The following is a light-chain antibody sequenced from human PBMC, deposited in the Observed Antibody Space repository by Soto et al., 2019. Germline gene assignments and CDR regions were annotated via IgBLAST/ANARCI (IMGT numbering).Light chain of an antibody. V-gene: IGKV1-5*01. Sequence: DIQLTQSPSFLSASVGERVTITCRASQGISSWLAWYQQKPGKAPKLLIYDASSLESGVPSRFSGSGSGTEFTFTISSLQPDDFATYYCQQYNSYSRTFGQGTRLEIK. J-gene: IGKJ5*01. CDR2: DAS. CDR3: QQYNSYSRT. CDR1: QGISSW.